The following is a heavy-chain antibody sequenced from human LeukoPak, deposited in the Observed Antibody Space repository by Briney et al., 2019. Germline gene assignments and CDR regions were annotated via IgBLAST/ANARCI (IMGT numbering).Heavy chain of an antibody. CDR3: ARVLLPLYGMDV. D-gene: IGHD3-22*01. Sequence: SVKVSCKASGGTFSSYAISWVRQAPGQGLEWMGGIIPIFGTANYAQKFQGRVTITADESTSTAYMELSSLRSEDTAVYYCARVLLPLYGMDVWGQGTTVTVSS. J-gene: IGHJ6*02. V-gene: IGHV1-69*13. CDR1: GGTFSSYA. CDR2: IIPIFGTA.